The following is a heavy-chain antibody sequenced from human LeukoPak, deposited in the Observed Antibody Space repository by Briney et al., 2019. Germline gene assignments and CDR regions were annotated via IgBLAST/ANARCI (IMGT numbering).Heavy chain of an antibody. D-gene: IGHD4-17*01. CDR1: GGSISSYY. Sequence: SETLSLTCTVSGGSISSYYWSWIRQPPGKGLEWIVYIYYSGSTNYNPSLKSRVTISVDTSKNQFSLKLSSVTAADTAVYYCARVVLDYGDPYYFDYWGQGTLVTVSS. CDR2: IYYSGST. CDR3: ARVVLDYGDPYYFDY. V-gene: IGHV4-59*01. J-gene: IGHJ4*02.